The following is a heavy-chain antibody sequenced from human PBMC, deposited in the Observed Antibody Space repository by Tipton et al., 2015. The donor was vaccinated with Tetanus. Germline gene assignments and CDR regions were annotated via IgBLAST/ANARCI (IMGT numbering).Heavy chain of an antibody. CDR2: ISYDGSNK. Sequence: SLRLSCAASGFTFSSYAMHWVRQAPGKGLEWVAVISYDGSNKYYADSVKGRFTISRDNSKNTLYLQMNSLRAEDTAVYYCARDRYYYDSSGYAFDYWGQGTLVTVSS. J-gene: IGHJ4*02. CDR1: GFTFSSYA. D-gene: IGHD3-22*01. V-gene: IGHV3-30-3*01. CDR3: ARDRYYYDSSGYAFDY.